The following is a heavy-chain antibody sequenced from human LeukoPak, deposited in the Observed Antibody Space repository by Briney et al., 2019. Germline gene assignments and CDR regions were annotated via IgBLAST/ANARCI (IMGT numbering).Heavy chain of an antibody. V-gene: IGHV4-31*03. CDR3: ARVVAATIYQFDP. CDR1: GDSITSAGYY. CDR2: IYNAGST. D-gene: IGHD2-15*01. J-gene: IGHJ5*02. Sequence: SETLSLTCTVSGDSITSAGYYWTWVRQYPGKGLEWIGYIYNAGSTYYNPSLKSRVTTSLDTSKNQFSLRLSSVTAADTAVYYCARVVAATIYQFDPWGQGTLVTVSS.